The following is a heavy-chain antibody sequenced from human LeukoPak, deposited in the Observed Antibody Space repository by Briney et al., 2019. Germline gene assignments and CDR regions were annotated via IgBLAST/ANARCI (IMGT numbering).Heavy chain of an antibody. Sequence: PSQTLSLTCSVSGGSISSGTYYWSWIRQRPGKGLEWIGYTHYTGSTYNNPSLRSRVTISVDTSKNQFSLKLSSVTAADTAVYYCAREVVVAATTMFDYWGQGTLVTVSS. D-gene: IGHD2-15*01. CDR2: THYTGST. V-gene: IGHV4-30-4*01. CDR1: GGSISSGTYY. J-gene: IGHJ4*02. CDR3: AREVVVAATTMFDY.